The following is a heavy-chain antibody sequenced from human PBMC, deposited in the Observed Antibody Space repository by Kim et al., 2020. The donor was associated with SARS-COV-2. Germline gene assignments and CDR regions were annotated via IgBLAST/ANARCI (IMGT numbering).Heavy chain of an antibody. CDR2: IYYSGST. J-gene: IGHJ6*02. V-gene: IGHV4-59*01. Sequence: SETLSLTCTVSGGSISSYYWSWIRQPPGKGLEWIGYIYYSGSTNYNPSLKSRVTISVDTCKNQFSLKLSSVTAADTAVYYCGGGGGYYYYGMDVWGQGTTVTVSS. D-gene: IGHD3-10*01. CDR3: GGGGGYYYYGMDV. CDR1: GGSISSYY.